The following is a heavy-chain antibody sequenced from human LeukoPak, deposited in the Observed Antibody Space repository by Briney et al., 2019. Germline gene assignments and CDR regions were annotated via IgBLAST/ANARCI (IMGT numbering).Heavy chain of an antibody. CDR1: GGTFISYA. V-gene: IGHV1-69*13. J-gene: IGHJ4*02. CDR3: AKGSPGYSSGWLDY. CDR2: IIPIFGTA. D-gene: IGHD6-19*01. Sequence: SVKVSCKASGGTFISYAISWVRQAPGQGLEWMGGIIPIFGTANYAQKFQGRVTITADESTSTAYMELSSLRSEDTAVYYCAKGSPGYSSGWLDYWGQGTLVTVSS.